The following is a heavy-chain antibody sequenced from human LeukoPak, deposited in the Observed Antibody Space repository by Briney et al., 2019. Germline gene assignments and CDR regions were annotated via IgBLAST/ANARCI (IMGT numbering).Heavy chain of an antibody. CDR3: ARDGDQPKIVVVVPGDY. V-gene: IGHV4-39*07. Sequence: SSETLSLTCTVSGGSIRSSTYYWGWIRQPPGKGLEWIGSIYYSGRTDYNPSLKSRLMISVDTSKNQFSLKLSSVTAADTAVYYCARDGDQPKIVVVVPGDYWGQGTLVTVSS. D-gene: IGHD2-15*01. CDR2: IYYSGRT. J-gene: IGHJ4*02. CDR1: GGSIRSSTYY.